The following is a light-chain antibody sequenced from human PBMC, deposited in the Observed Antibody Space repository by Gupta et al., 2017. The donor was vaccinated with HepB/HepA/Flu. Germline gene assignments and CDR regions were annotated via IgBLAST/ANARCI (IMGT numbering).Light chain of an antibody. CDR1: SSNIGSNT. V-gene: IGLV1-44*01. Sequence: QSVLTQPPSASGTPGQRVTISCSGSSSNIGSNTVTWYQQLPGTAPKLLIYNNIHRPSVVPDRFSGSKSGTSASLAISGLQSEDEADYYCATWDDSLNAWVFGGGTKLTVL. CDR3: ATWDDSLNAWV. J-gene: IGLJ3*02. CDR2: NNI.